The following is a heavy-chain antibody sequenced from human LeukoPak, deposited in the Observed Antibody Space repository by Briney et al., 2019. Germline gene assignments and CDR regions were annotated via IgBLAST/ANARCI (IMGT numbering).Heavy chain of an antibody. CDR3: ATEFPGGYFDY. CDR2: IFSRAGNS. J-gene: IGHJ4*02. CDR1: GYTFTSYH. D-gene: IGHD3-16*01. Sequence: ASVKVSCKASGYTFTSYHMHWVRQAPGQGLEWVGIIFSRAGNSNYEQKFQGRGTMTTATSTNTIYKELSSRISEDTPAYYYATEFPGGYFDYWGQGTLVTVSS. V-gene: IGHV1-46*01.